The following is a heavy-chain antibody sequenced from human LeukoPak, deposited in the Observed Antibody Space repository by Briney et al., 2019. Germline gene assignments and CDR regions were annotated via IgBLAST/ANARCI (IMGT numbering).Heavy chain of an antibody. V-gene: IGHV3-23*01. D-gene: IGHD7-27*01. CDR3: AKDLFTGDMAIFDY. CDR1: GFTFSSYA. Sequence: PGGSLRLSCAASGFTFSSYAMNWVRQTPGKGLQWVSTISGDDVYTYYADSVKGRFTISRDNSKNTLYLQMNSLRAEDTAVYYCAKDLFTGDMAIFDYWGQGTLVTVSS. J-gene: IGHJ4*02. CDR2: ISGDDVYT.